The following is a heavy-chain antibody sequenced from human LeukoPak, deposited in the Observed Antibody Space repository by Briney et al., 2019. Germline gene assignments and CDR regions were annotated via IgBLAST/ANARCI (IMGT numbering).Heavy chain of an antibody. J-gene: IGHJ2*01. CDR2: VYRSGNT. CDR1: GGSISQYY. CDR3: ARVKDFAYSFFDL. V-gene: IGHV4-59*01. Sequence: PSETLSLTCTLSGGSISQYYWSWIRQPPGKGPEWIGYVYRSGNTDYNPSFESRVTISVDTSKNHSSLNLRSVTAADTAVYYCARVKDFAYSFFDLWGRGTLVTVSS.